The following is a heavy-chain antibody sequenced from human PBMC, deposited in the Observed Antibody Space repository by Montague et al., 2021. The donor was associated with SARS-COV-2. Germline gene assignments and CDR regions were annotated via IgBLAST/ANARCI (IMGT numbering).Heavy chain of an antibody. J-gene: IGHJ4*02. CDR3: ARGYDSSGYQY. CDR2: IKQDGSEK. Sequence: SLRLSCAASGFTFSTFWMTWVHQVPGNGLEWVANIKQDGSEKYYVDSVKGRFTISRDNAKNSLYLQLDSLRAEDTAVYYCARGYDSSGYQYWGQGTLVTVSS. V-gene: IGHV3-7*03. D-gene: IGHD3-22*01. CDR1: GFTFSTFW.